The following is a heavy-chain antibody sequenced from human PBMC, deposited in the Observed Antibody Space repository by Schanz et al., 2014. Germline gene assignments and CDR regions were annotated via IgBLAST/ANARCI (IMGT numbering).Heavy chain of an antibody. CDR3: ARDLTVDTGYVVHYYYYGMDV. D-gene: IGHD5-12*01. J-gene: IGHJ6*02. V-gene: IGHV1-2*06. CDR2: ISPNSGDT. Sequence: QVQLVQSGAEVKKPGASVKVSCKASGRTFIVYHVLHWVRQAPGQGLEWMGRISPNSGDTHSAQKFQGRVTMTWDTSASTAYMELTSLRSEDTAVYFCARDLTVDTGYVVHYYYYGMDVWGQGTTVTVSS. CDR1: GRTFIVYH.